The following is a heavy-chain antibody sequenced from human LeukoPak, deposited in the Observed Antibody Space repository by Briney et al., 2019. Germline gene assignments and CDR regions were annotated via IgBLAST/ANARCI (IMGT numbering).Heavy chain of an antibody. Sequence: GGSLRLSCAASGFTFSSYGMSWVRQAPGKGLEWVSAISGSGGSTYYADSVKGRFTISRDNSKNTLYLQMNSLRAEDTAVYYCAKGGTTYYYDSSGYYPPYYFDYWGQGTLVTASS. D-gene: IGHD3-22*01. V-gene: IGHV3-23*01. CDR2: ISGSGGST. J-gene: IGHJ4*02. CDR3: AKGGTTYYYDSSGYYPPYYFDY. CDR1: GFTFSSYG.